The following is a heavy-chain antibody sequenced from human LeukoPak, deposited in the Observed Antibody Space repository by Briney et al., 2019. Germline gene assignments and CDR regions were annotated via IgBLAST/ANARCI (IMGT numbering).Heavy chain of an antibody. Sequence: SETLSLTCAVSGYSISSGYYWDWIRQPPGKGLEWIGTIYHSGTTYYNPSLKSRVTISVDTSKNQFSLKLSSVTAADTAVYYCARMYSSSRYLNYWGQGTLVTVSS. CDR1: GYSISSGYY. J-gene: IGHJ4*02. CDR3: ARMYSSSRYLNY. CDR2: IYHSGTT. V-gene: IGHV4-38-2*01. D-gene: IGHD6-13*01.